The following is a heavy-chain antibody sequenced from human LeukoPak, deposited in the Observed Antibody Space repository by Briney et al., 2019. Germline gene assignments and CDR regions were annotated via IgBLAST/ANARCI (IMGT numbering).Heavy chain of an antibody. CDR2: IIPIFGTA. CDR3: ARGFPPRMYYDSSGYYSYYFDY. V-gene: IGHV1-69*06. Sequence: VASVKVSCKASGGTFSSYAISWVRQAPGQGLEWMGGIIPIFGTANYAQKFQGRVTITADKSTSTAYMELRSLRSDDTAVYYCARGFPPRMYYDSSGYYSYYFDYWGQGTLVTVSS. CDR1: GGTFSSYA. D-gene: IGHD3-22*01. J-gene: IGHJ4*02.